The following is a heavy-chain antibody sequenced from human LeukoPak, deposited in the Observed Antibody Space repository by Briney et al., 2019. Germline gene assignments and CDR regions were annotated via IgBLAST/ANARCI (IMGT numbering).Heavy chain of an antibody. Sequence: SETLSLTCTVSGGSISSSSYYWGWIRQPPGKGLEWIGSIYYSGSTYYNPSLKSRVTISVDTSKNQFSLKLSSVTAADTAVYYCARDPSAAAGQYNWFDPWGQGTLVTVSS. CDR2: IYYSGST. CDR1: GGSISSSSYY. CDR3: ARDPSAAAGQYNWFDP. J-gene: IGHJ5*02. D-gene: IGHD6-13*01. V-gene: IGHV4-39*07.